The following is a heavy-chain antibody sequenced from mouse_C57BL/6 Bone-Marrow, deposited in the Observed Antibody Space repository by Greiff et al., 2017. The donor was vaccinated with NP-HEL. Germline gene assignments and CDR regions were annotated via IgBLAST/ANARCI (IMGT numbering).Heavy chain of an antibody. D-gene: IGHD2-2*01. Sequence: DVKLVESGGDLVKPGGSLKLSCAASGFTFSSYGMSWVRQTPDKRLEWVATISSGGSYTYYPDSVKGRFTISRDNAKNTLYLQMSSLKSEDTAMYYCARPIYYGYESLMDYWGQGTSVTVSS. CDR2: ISSGGSYT. CDR3: ARPIYYGYESLMDY. J-gene: IGHJ4*01. CDR1: GFTFSSYG. V-gene: IGHV5-6*02.